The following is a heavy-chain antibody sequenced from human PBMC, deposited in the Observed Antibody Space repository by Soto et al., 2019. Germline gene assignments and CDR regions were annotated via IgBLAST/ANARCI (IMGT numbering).Heavy chain of an antibody. D-gene: IGHD1-1*01. Sequence: EVQLLVSGGGLVQPGGSLRLSCAASGFTFSSYAMSWVRQAPGKGLEWVSVIRGSGDRTYYADSVKGRFTISRDNSKNTLYMQMNTLRAEDTAVYYCAKQQGPGTPYYYAMDVWGQGTTVTVSS. CDR1: GFTFSSYA. CDR3: AKQQGPGTPYYYAMDV. J-gene: IGHJ6*02. CDR2: IRGSGDRT. V-gene: IGHV3-23*01.